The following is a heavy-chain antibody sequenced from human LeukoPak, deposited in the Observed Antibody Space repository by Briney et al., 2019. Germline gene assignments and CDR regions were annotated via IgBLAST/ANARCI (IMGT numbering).Heavy chain of an antibody. CDR1: GASVSSASY. J-gene: IGHJ5*02. Sequence: SETLSLTCTVSGASVSSASYWTWIWQPPGKGVEWIAHIYNGVNTNYNPSLKSRVTISVDTSKNQFSLRLNSVTAADTAVYYCARSRAFNSGAFDPWGQGSLVTVSS. CDR3: ARSRAFNSGAFDP. CDR2: IYNGVNT. D-gene: IGHD1-26*01. V-gene: IGHV4-61*01.